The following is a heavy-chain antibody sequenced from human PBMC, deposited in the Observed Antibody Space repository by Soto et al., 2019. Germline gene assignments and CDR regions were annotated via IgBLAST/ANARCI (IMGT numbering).Heavy chain of an antibody. J-gene: IGHJ5*02. CDR3: ARYDAESGSNKLDP. D-gene: IGHD5-12*01. CDR1: GGSVSSRSHF. CDR2: IYYSGST. V-gene: IGHV4-61*01. Sequence: QVQLQESGPGLVKPSETLSVTCTVSGGSVSSRSHFWSWIRQPPGGGLQWIGYIYYSGSTNYNPSLKSRATLSVDTSRNHFSLMLTSVTAADTAVYYCARYDAESGSNKLDPWGQGTLVTVSS.